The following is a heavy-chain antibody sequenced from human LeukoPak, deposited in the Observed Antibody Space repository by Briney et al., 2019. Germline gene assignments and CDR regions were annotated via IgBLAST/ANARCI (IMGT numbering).Heavy chain of an antibody. J-gene: IGHJ4*02. CDR2: LNQNAGEK. CDR1: GFSFSSYW. Sequence: GRSLRHSCAASGFSFSSYWMSWVRQAPGKGPELVSSLNQNAGEKHSVDSVRGRFTISRDNAKNSLYLQMNTLRAEDTAVYYCARSTGWYPFPDYWGQGTLVTISS. V-gene: IGHV3-7*01. CDR3: ARSTGWYPFPDY. D-gene: IGHD6-19*01.